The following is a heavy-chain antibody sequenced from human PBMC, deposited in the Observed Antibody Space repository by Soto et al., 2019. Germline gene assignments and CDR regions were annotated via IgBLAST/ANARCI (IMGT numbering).Heavy chain of an antibody. CDR3: ARSSGRRHVFTFDYGLDV. J-gene: IGHJ6*02. Sequence: QVQLVESGGGLVEPGGSLRLSCAASGFSVGDNYMTWIRQAPGKGLEWLSYSSSSGGYTNYADSVKGRFTISRDNAKNSLSLQMDSLRADDTAVYFCARSSGRRHVFTFDYGLDVWGQGTTVTVSS. CDR2: SSSSGGYT. V-gene: IGHV3-11*06. CDR1: GFSVGDNY. D-gene: IGHD3-16*01.